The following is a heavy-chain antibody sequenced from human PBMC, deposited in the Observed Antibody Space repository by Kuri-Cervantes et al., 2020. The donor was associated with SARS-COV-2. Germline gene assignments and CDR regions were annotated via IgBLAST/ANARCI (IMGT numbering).Heavy chain of an antibody. J-gene: IGHJ4*02. CDR1: GFTFSSYS. V-gene: IGHV3-21*01. CDR3: ARGISYSGYDLDY. Sequence: GESLKISCAASGFTFSSYSMNWVRQAPGKGLEWVSSISSSSSYIYYADSVKGRFTISRDNAKNSLYLQMNSLRAEDMAVYYCARGISYSGYDLDYWGQGTLVTVSS. D-gene: IGHD5-12*01. CDR2: ISSSSSYI.